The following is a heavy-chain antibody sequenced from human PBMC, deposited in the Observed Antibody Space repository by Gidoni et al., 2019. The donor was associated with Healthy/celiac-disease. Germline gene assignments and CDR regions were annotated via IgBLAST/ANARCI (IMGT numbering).Heavy chain of an antibody. Sequence: QVQLVQSGAEVKKPGSSVKVSCKASGGTFSSYAISWVRQAPGQGLEWMGGIIPIFGTANYAQKFQGRVTITADKSTSTAYMELSSLRSEDTAVYYCAREAIEAAADTSNYFDYWGQGTLVTVSS. CDR2: IIPIFGTA. J-gene: IGHJ4*02. CDR1: GGTFSSYA. V-gene: IGHV1-69*06. CDR3: AREAIEAAADTSNYFDY. D-gene: IGHD6-13*01.